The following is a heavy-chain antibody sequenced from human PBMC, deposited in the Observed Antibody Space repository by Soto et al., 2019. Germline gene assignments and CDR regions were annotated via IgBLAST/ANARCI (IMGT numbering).Heavy chain of an antibody. V-gene: IGHV3-30-3*01. CDR2: ISYDGSNK. CDR1: GFTFSSCA. Sequence: QPGGSLRLSCAASGFTFSSCAMHWVRQAPGKGLEWVAVISYDGSNKYYADSVKGRFTISRDNSKNTLYLQMNSLRAEDTAVYYCAREVYDYVWGSFNWFDPWGQGTLVTVSS. CDR3: AREVYDYVWGSFNWFDP. D-gene: IGHD3-16*01. J-gene: IGHJ5*02.